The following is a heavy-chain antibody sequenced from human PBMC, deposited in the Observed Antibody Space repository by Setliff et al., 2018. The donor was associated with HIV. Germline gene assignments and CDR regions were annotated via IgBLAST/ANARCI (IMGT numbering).Heavy chain of an antibody. D-gene: IGHD2-21*02. CDR1: GYSISSGYY. CDR2: IYHSGNT. J-gene: IGHJ4*02. Sequence: SETLSLTCVVSGYSISSGYYWGWIRQPPGKGLEWIGRIYHSGNTFYNPSLKSRVTISVDTSKNQFSLRLNSVTVADTAVYYCARVTTNPHFDYWGQGTLVTVSS. CDR3: ARVTTNPHFDY. V-gene: IGHV4-38-2*01.